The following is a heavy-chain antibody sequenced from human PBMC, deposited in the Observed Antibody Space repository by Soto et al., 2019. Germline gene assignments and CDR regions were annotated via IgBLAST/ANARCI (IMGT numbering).Heavy chain of an antibody. CDR3: AREGTTVDSYYYYGMDV. J-gene: IGHJ6*02. V-gene: IGHV4-59*11. D-gene: IGHD1-1*01. CDR1: CGSSITPY. Sequence: SETLFRRSGVACGSSITPYWLGIRQLPGKGLEWIGYIYYSGSTNYNPSLKSRVTISVDTSKNQFSLKLSSVTAADTAVYYCAREGTTVDSYYYYGMDVWGQGPTVTVSS. CDR2: IYYSGST.